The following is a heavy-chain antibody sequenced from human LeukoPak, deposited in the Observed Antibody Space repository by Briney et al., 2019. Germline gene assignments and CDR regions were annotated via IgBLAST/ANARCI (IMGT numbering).Heavy chain of an antibody. J-gene: IGHJ4*02. CDR2: ISGSGSTT. CDR1: GFTFSSYG. D-gene: IGHD6-13*01. Sequence: GGSLRLSCAASGFTFSSYGMGWVRQAPGKGLEWVSSISGSGSTTYYAHSVKGRFTISRDNSNNTLHLQMNSLRAEDTAVYSCTKSGYSSSWPFDNWGQGTLVTVSS. V-gene: IGHV3-23*01. CDR3: TKSGYSSSWPFDN.